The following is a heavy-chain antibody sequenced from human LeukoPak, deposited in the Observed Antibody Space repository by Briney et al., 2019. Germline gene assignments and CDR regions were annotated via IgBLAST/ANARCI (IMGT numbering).Heavy chain of an antibody. CDR2: ISSSGGTI. D-gene: IGHD3-10*01. Sequence: PGGSLRLSCAASGFTLNNYAMNWVRQAPGEGLEWVSYISSSGGTINYADSVKGRFTISRDNAKNSLYLQMNSLRVEDTAVYYCARDRFYGSGSYAHFDYWGQGTLVTVSS. CDR1: GFTLNNYA. V-gene: IGHV3-48*03. CDR3: ARDRFYGSGSYAHFDY. J-gene: IGHJ4*02.